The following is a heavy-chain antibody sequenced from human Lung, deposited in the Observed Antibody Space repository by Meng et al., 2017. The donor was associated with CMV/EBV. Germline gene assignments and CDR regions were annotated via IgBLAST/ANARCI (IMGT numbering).Heavy chain of an antibody. D-gene: IGHD2-2*01. CDR2: TYSAGRST. J-gene: IGHJ6*02. CDR1: GFALRSFA. CDR3: VKDGFKCWSNSCQRDYYKYGRDV. Sequence: GGSXRLSCAASGFALRSFAMNWVRQAPGQGLERVSITYSAGRSTYYADSVGGRFTVSRDDSHNKVFLQMDSLRAEDTAVYYCVKDGFKCWSNSCQRDYYKYGRDVWXQGTXVTVSS. V-gene: IGHV3-23*03.